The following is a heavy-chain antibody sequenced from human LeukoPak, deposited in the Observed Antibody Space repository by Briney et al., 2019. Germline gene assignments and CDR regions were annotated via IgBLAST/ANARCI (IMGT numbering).Heavy chain of an antibody. V-gene: IGHV3-33*01. D-gene: IGHD2-15*01. CDR3: ARDLNRRGGSCRFDP. CDR1: GFTFSSYG. Sequence: PGGSLRLSCAASGFTFSSYGMHWVRQAPGKGLEWVAVIWYDGSNKYYADSVKGRFTISRDNSKNTLYLQMNSLRAEDTAVYYCARDLNRRGGSCRFDPWGQGTLVTVSS. CDR2: IWYDGSNK. J-gene: IGHJ5*02.